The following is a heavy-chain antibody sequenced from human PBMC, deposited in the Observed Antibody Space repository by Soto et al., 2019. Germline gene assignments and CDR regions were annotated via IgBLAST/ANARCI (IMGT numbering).Heavy chain of an antibody. CDR1: GGTFSSYT. CDR3: AREENVEMAPIDLWY. J-gene: IGHJ4*02. CDR2: IIPILGIA. Sequence: QVQLVQSGAEVKKPGSSVKVSCKASGGTFSSYTISWVRQAPGQGLEWMGRIIPILGIANYAQKFQGRVKLTADKSTSTAYMELSSLRSEDTAVYYCAREENVEMAPIDLWYWGQGTLVTVSS. D-gene: IGHD3-3*01. V-gene: IGHV1-69*08.